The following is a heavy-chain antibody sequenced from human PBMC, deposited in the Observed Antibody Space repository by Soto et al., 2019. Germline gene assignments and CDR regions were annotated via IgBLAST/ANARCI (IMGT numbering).Heavy chain of an antibody. D-gene: IGHD3-3*02. Sequence: QVQLVQSGAEVKKPGSWVKVSCKTSVGTFRTSAISWVRQAPGQGLEWMGGIMPVFPTPDYAQKFQGRVTITADESTGTAYMELSSLRSEDTAVYYCARDKDRQQLGGNYYYIMDVWGQGTPVTVSS. CDR2: IMPVFPTP. CDR1: VGTFRTSA. J-gene: IGHJ6*01. CDR3: ARDKDRQQLGGNYYYIMDV. V-gene: IGHV1-69*12.